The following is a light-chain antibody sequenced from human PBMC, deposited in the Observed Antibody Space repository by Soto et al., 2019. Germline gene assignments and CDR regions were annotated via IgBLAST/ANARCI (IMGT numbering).Light chain of an antibody. CDR1: SSDVGGYNY. J-gene: IGLJ1*01. CDR3: SSYTRTSTLVV. Sequence: QSALTQPPSASGSPGQSVAISCTGTSSDVGGYNYVSWYQQHPGKAPKLMIYEVTNRPSGVSNRFSGSKSGNTASLTISGLQAEDEADYYCSSYTRTSTLVVFGTGTKVTVL. V-gene: IGLV2-14*01. CDR2: EVT.